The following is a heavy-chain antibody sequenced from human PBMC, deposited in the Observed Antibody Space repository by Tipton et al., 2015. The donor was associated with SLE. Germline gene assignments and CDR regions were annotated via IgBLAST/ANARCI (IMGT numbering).Heavy chain of an antibody. CDR1: GGTFSSYA. D-gene: IGHD2-2*02. CDR2: IIPIFGTA. Sequence: QLVQSGAEVKKPGSSVKVSCKASGGTFSSYAISWVRQAPGQGLEWMGGIIPIFGTANYAQKFQGRVTITADESTSTAYMELSSLRSEDTAVYYCAREAVDDVVVPAAIAYYGMDVWGQGTTVTVSS. V-gene: IGHV1-69*01. J-gene: IGHJ6*02. CDR3: AREAVDDVVVPAAIAYYGMDV.